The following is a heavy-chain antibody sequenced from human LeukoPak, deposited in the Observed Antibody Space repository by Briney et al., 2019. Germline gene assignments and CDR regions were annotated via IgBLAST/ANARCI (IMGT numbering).Heavy chain of an antibody. Sequence: GSLRLSCAASMDWVRQAPGKGLEWVSSITGSSSYISYADSVKGRFTISRDNAENSLFLQMNSLRPEDTAVYFCARDRLEGGETFDSWGQGTLVTVSS. J-gene: IGHJ4*02. CDR3: ARDRLEGGETFDS. CDR2: ITGSSSYI. D-gene: IGHD1-1*01. V-gene: IGHV3-21*01.